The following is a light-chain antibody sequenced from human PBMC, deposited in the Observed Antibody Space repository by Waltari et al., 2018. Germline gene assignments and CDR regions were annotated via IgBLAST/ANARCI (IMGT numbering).Light chain of an antibody. V-gene: IGLV2-23*02. CDR1: SSAVGNYNL. CDR3: CSYAGSGTLL. Sequence: QSALTQPASVSGSPGQSITISCTGTSSAVGNYNLVSWYQHHPGKAPKFMIYEVSKRPSGISNRFSGSKSGNTASLTISGLQAEDEADYYCCSYAGSGTLLFGGGTKLTVL. J-gene: IGLJ3*02. CDR2: EVS.